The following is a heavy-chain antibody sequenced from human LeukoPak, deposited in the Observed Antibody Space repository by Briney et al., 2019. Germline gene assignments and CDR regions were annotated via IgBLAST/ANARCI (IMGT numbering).Heavy chain of an antibody. Sequence: GGSLRLSCEGSGFTFSSHAMTWVRQAPGKGLEGVAGISNNGGDTFYAESVKGRFNISRDNSKNTVYLQLNSVRGDDTGVYYCAKDFVAATGLLESWGQGTLVTVSS. D-gene: IGHD6-13*01. CDR2: ISNNGGDT. CDR1: GFTFSSHA. J-gene: IGHJ4*02. V-gene: IGHV3-23*01. CDR3: AKDFVAATGLLES.